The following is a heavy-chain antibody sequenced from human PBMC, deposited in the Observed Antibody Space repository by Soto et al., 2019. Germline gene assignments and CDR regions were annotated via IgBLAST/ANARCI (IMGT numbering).Heavy chain of an antibody. CDR2: ISSSSSYI. CDR3: ARPTSLGIAVGYYYMDV. CDR1: VFTFSSYS. J-gene: IGHJ6*03. V-gene: IGHV3-21*01. Sequence: EVQLVESGGGLVKPGGSLRLSCAASVFTFSSYSMNWVRQAPGKGLAWVASISSSSSYIYYADSVKGRFTISRDNAQNTLYRKMNSLRAEDTAVYYCARPTSLGIAVGYYYMDVWGKGTTVTVSS. D-gene: IGHD6-19*01.